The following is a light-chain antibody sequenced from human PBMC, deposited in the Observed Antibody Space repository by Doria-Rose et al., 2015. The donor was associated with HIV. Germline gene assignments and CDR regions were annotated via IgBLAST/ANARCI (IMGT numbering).Light chain of an antibody. V-gene: IGKV4-1*01. Sequence: DIQMTQSPESLGMSLGERATLNCKSNQSPLYTSKNYLAWYQQKPGQPPKLLIYWASTRQSGVPARFSGSGSGTYFTLTISSLEAEDVAVYYCQQYYDTPSFGPGTTVDIK. CDR3: QQYYDTPS. CDR2: WAS. J-gene: IGKJ3*01. CDR1: QSPLYTSKNY.